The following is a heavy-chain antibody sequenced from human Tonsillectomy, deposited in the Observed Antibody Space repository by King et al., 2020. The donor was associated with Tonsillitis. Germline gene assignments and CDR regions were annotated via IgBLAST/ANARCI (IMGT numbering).Heavy chain of an antibody. CDR2: IYYSGST. CDR1: GGSISTGGYY. V-gene: IGHV4-31*02. CDR3: ARGVYHDFWSGRISLLSTYAFDI. J-gene: IGHJ3*02. Sequence: QLQESGPGLVKSSQTLSLTCSVSGGSISTGGYYWSWIRQHPGTGLEWIGYIYYSGSTHYNPSLKSRVTISVDTSKNQFSLKLSSVTAADTAVYYCARGVYHDFWSGRISLLSTYAFDIWGQGTMVTVSS. D-gene: IGHD3-3*01.